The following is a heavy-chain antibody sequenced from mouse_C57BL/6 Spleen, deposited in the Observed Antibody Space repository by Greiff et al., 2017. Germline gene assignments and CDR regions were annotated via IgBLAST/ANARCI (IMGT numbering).Heavy chain of an antibody. CDR3: ARRGNYGSSYWYFDV. V-gene: IGHV2-9-1*01. CDR1: GFSLTSYA. J-gene: IGHJ1*03. D-gene: IGHD1-1*01. CDR2: IWTGGGT. Sequence: LVEPSQSLSITCTVSGFSLTSYAISWVRQPPGKGLEWLGVIWTGGGTNYNSALKSRLSISKDNSKSQVFLKMNSLQTDDTARYYCARRGNYGSSYWYFDVWGTGTTVTVSS.